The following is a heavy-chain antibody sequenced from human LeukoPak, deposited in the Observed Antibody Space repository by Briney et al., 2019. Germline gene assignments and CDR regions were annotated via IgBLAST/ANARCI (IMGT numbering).Heavy chain of an antibody. CDR2: MNHGGST. V-gene: IGHV4-34*01. CDR3: ARVTGYVMEDYFDY. D-gene: IGHD6-13*01. Sequence: PSETLSLTCAVYGGSFSGYYWNWICQPPGKGLEWIGEMNHGGSTNYNPSLKNRVTISVDTSKNQFSLKLRSVTAADTAVYYCARVTGYVMEDYFDYWGQGTLVTVSS. J-gene: IGHJ4*02. CDR1: GGSFSGYY.